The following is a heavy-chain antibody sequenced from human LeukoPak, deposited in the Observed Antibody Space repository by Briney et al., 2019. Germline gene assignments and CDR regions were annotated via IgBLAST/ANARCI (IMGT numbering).Heavy chain of an antibody. CDR3: AREGALTRGDCCYSDY. V-gene: IGHV3-30-3*01. D-gene: IGHD2-21*02. J-gene: IGHJ4*02. CDR1: GFTFSSYA. Sequence: GGSLRLSCAASGFTFSSYAMHWVRQAPGKGLEWVAVISYDGSNKYYADSVKGRFTISRDNSKNTLYLQMNSLRAEDTAVYYCAREGALTRGDCCYSDYWGQGTLVTVSS. CDR2: ISYDGSNK.